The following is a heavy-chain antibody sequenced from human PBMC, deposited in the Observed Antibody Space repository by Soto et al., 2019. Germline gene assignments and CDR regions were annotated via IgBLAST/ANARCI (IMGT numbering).Heavy chain of an antibody. V-gene: IGHV1-3*01. Sequence: QVQLVQSGTEVKKPGASVKVSCKTSGYSFTKYGLHWVRQAPGQRLEWMGWINPGNGDTKYSQKFQGRGTITRDTSATTAYMELCILRSEDSAVFYCARTDCSSTSCYNYYYYGMDVWGQGTTVTVSS. D-gene: IGHD2-2*01. CDR1: GYSFTKYG. CDR2: INPGNGDT. CDR3: ARTDCSSTSCYNYYYYGMDV. J-gene: IGHJ6*02.